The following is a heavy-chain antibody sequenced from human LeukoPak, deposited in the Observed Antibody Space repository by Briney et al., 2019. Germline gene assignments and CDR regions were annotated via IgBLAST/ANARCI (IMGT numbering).Heavy chain of an antibody. V-gene: IGHV4-39*01. J-gene: IGHJ4*02. CDR3: ARHEEEDGYNAKTFDF. D-gene: IGHD5-24*01. CDR1: GVSIRSSNNF. Sequence: SETLSLTRTVSGVSIRSSNNFWGWIRQPPGKGLEWIGSMHYSGTTYYIPSLRSRATISVDTSKNQFSLKLSSVTAADTAVYYCARHEEEDGYNAKTFDFWGQGTLVTVSS. CDR2: MHYSGTT.